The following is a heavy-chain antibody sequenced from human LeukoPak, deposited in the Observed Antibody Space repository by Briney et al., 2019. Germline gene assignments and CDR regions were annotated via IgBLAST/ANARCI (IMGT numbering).Heavy chain of an antibody. CDR1: GFIFSDHY. CDR3: AKDATAVVGTVYMDV. V-gene: IGHV3-11*04. D-gene: IGHD6-13*01. CDR2: ISNIGDII. Sequence: PWGSLRLSCAASGFIFSDHYMNWVRQAPGKGLEWISHISNIGDIIHYADSVEGRFTISRDNAKNSLYLQMNSLRAEDTAVYYCAKDATAVVGTVYMDVWGKGTTVTISS. J-gene: IGHJ6*03.